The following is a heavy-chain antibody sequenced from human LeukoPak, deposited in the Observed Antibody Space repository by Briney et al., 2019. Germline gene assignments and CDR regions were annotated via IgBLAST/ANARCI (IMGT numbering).Heavy chain of an antibody. V-gene: IGHV3-23*01. CDR3: GKGWMFGDLLNC. J-gene: IGHJ4*02. CDR2: ISGSGGST. CDR1: GFTFSNSA. D-gene: IGHD3-10*02. Sequence: PGGSLRLSCAASGFTFSNSAMSWVREAPGEGLEWVSSISGSGGSTYYADSVKGRFTISRDSSKNTLFLQMNSLRVEDTAVYYCGKGWMFGDLLNCWGQGTLVTVSS.